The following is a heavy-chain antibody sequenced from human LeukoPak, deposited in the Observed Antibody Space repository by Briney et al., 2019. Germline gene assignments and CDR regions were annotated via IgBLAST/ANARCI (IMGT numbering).Heavy chain of an antibody. CDR3: AKDSPMEGYSYGSDDAFDI. CDR1: GFTFSSYS. D-gene: IGHD5-18*01. V-gene: IGHV3-21*04. Sequence: GGSLRLSCAASGFTFSSYSMNWVRQAPGKGLEWVSSISSSSSYIYYADSVKGRFTISRDNAKNSLYLQMNSLRAEDTAVYYCAKDSPMEGYSYGSDDAFDIWGQGTMVTVSS. J-gene: IGHJ3*02. CDR2: ISSSSSYI.